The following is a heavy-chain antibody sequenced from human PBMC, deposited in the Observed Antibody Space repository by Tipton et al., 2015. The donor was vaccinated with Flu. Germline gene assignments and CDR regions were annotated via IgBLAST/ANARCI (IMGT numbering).Heavy chain of an antibody. CDR2: IYTTGST. V-gene: IGHV4-61*02. J-gene: IGHJ4*02. CDR1: GSSISSDYY. D-gene: IGHD3-10*01. CDR3: ARSPSYSGSGIYPYYFDD. Sequence: TLSLTCTVSGSSISSDYYWSWIRQSAGKGLEWIGRIYTTGSTNYNPSLRSRVTISGDTSKNQFSLQLNSVTAEDTAVYYCARSPSYSGSGIYPYYFDDWGQGTLVTVSS.